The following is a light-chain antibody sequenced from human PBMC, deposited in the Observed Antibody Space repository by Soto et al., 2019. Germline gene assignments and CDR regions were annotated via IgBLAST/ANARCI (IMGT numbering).Light chain of an antibody. J-gene: IGKJ3*01. CDR2: GAS. CDR1: QGISNY. Sequence: DIQMTQSPSSLSASVGDRVIITCRASQGISNYLAWYQQKPGKVPNVLIYGASTLQSGVPSRFSGSGSGTDFTLTISSLQPEDVATYYCHKYDSAPFTFGPGTKVDIK. V-gene: IGKV1-27*01. CDR3: HKYDSAPFT.